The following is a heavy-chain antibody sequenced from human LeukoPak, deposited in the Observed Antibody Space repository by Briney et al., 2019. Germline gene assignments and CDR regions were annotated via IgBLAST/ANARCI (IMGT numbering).Heavy chain of an antibody. J-gene: IGHJ4*02. D-gene: IGHD2-21*01. CDR2: TSWDGSYK. Sequence: GTSLRLSCAASGFTFSSYAMHWVRQAPGKGLQWVAVTSWDGSYKYYADSVKGRFTISRDNSKNTLYLQINSLRAEDTAVYFCAGRAPYANDWYGGYFDYWGQGTLVFVSS. CDR3: AGRAPYANDWYGGYFDY. V-gene: IGHV3-30*04. CDR1: GFTFSSYA.